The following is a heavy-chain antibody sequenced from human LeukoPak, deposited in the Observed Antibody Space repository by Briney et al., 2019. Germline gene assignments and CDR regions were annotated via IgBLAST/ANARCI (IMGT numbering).Heavy chain of an antibody. D-gene: IGHD1-26*01. CDR3: ARPSTGSYPLTFDY. V-gene: IGHV1-2*02. Sequence: ASVKVACKASGYTFTGYYMRWVRQAPEQGLEWMGWINPNSGGTNYAQKFQGRVTMTRDTSISTAYMELSRLRSDDTAVYYCARPSTGSYPLTFDYWGQGTLVTVSS. CDR2: INPNSGGT. J-gene: IGHJ4*02. CDR1: GYTFTGYY.